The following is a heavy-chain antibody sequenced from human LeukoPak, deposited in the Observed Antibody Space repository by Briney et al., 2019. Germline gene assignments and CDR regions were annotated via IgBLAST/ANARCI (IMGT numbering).Heavy chain of an antibody. CDR1: GYSFTSYG. V-gene: IGHV5-51*01. D-gene: IGHD3-22*01. CDR3: ARRGSSGYYYAVDI. Sequence: GESLKISWQGSGYSFTSYGSGGVRQMPGKGLEWMGIIYPGDFDTRYSPSFQGQVTISVDKSISTAYLQWSSLKASDTAMYYCARRGSSGYYYAVDIWGKGTMVTVSS. CDR2: IYPGDFDT. J-gene: IGHJ3*02.